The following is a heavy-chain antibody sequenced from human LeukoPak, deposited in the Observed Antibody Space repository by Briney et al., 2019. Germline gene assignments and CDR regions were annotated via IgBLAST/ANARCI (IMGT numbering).Heavy chain of an antibody. Sequence: PGGSLKLSCAAYGFTFSGSAMHWVGQASGKGLEWVGRIRSKANSYATAYAASVKGRFTISRDDSKNTAHLQMNRLKTEDTAVYYCTRPASYGRDDYYYVMDVWGKGTTVTVSS. V-gene: IGHV3-73*01. CDR2: IRSKANSYAT. CDR1: GFTFSGSA. J-gene: IGHJ6*04. CDR3: TRPASYGRDDYYYVMDV. D-gene: IGHD1-26*01.